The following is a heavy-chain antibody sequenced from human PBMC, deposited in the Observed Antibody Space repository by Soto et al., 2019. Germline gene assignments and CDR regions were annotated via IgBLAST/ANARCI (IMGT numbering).Heavy chain of an antibody. D-gene: IGHD6-19*01. Sequence: EVQLVESGGGLVKPGGSLRLSCAASGFTFSNAWMNWVRQAPGKGLEWVGRIKSKTGGGTTDYAAPVKGRFTISRDDSKNTLYLQMNSLKTEDTAVYYCTTDGNGGGKAVAEFDYWGQGTLVTVSS. V-gene: IGHV3-15*07. CDR1: GFTFSNAW. CDR3: TTDGNGGGKAVAEFDY. CDR2: IKSKTGGGTT. J-gene: IGHJ4*02.